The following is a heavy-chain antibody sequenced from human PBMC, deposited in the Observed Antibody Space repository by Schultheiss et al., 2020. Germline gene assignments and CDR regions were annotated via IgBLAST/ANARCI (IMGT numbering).Heavy chain of an antibody. CDR2: ISWNSGSI. D-gene: IGHD6-13*01. CDR3: AKAYLGIAAAGRPVYYFDY. V-gene: IGHV3-9*01. CDR1: GFTFDDYA. J-gene: IGHJ4*02. Sequence: GGSLRLSCAASGFTFDDYAMHWVRQAPGKGLEWVSGISWNSGSIGYADSVKGRFTISRDNAKNSLYLQMNSLRAEDTAVYYCAKAYLGIAAAGRPVYYFDYWGQGTLVTGYS.